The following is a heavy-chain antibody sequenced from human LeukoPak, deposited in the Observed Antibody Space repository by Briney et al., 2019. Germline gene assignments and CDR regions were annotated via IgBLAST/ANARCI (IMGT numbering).Heavy chain of an antibody. Sequence: SETLSLTCTVSGGSISSGGYYWSWICQHPGKGLEWIGYIYYSGSTYYNPSLKSRVTISVDTSKNQFSLKLSSVTAADTAVYYCARVAGSGSTGYGMDVWGQGTTVTVSS. CDR3: ARVAGSGSTGYGMDV. V-gene: IGHV4-31*03. CDR2: IYYSGST. CDR1: GGSISSGGYY. D-gene: IGHD3-10*01. J-gene: IGHJ6*02.